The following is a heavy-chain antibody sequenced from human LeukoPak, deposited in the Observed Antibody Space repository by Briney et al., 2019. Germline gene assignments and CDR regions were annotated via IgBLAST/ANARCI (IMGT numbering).Heavy chain of an antibody. V-gene: IGHV1-18*01. Sequence: ASVKVSCKASGYTFTSYGISWVRQAPGQGLEWMGWISAYNGNTNYALKLQGRVTMTTDTSTSTAYMELRSLRSDDTAVYYCASTSDYYYYGMDVWGQGTTVTVSS. D-gene: IGHD2/OR15-2a*01. CDR3: ASTSDYYYYGMDV. J-gene: IGHJ6*02. CDR2: ISAYNGNT. CDR1: GYTFTSYG.